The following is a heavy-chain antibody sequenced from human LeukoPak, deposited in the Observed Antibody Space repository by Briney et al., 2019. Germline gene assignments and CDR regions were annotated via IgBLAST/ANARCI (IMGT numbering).Heavy chain of an antibody. Sequence: ASVKVSCKASGYTFTSYGISWVRQAPGQGLEWMGWINPNSGATNYAQKIQGRVTMTRDTSISTAYMELSRLRYDDTAVYYCARGLDLYPGYSYGQNWFDPWGQGTLVTVSS. CDR3: ARGLDLYPGYSYGQNWFDP. D-gene: IGHD5-18*01. J-gene: IGHJ5*02. CDR1: GYTFTSYG. V-gene: IGHV1-2*02. CDR2: INPNSGAT.